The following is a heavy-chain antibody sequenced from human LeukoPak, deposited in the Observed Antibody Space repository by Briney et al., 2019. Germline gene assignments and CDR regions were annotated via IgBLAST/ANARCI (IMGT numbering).Heavy chain of an antibody. CDR3: AVRLRYFDWNYGMDV. CDR1: GFTVSSNY. D-gene: IGHD3-9*01. J-gene: IGHJ6*04. Sequence: GGSLRLSCAASGFTVSSNYMSWVRQAPGKGLEWVSVIYSGVSTYYADSVKGRFAISRENSKTTLYLHMNSLRAEDTAVYYWAVRLRYFDWNYGMDVWGKGTTVTVSS. CDR2: IYSGVST. V-gene: IGHV3-53*01.